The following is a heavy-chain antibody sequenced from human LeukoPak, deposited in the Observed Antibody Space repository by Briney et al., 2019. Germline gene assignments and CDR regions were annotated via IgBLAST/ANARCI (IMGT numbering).Heavy chain of an antibody. Sequence: SETLSLTCTVSGGSISSSSYYWGWIRQPPGKGLEWIGSIYYSGSTYYSPSLKSRVTISVDTSKNQFSLKLSSVTAADTAVYYCAGSLWFGELSGFWSWFDPWGQGTLVTVSS. J-gene: IGHJ5*02. CDR1: GGSISSSSYY. CDR3: AGSLWFGELSGFWSWFDP. D-gene: IGHD3-10*01. CDR2: IYYSGST. V-gene: IGHV4-39*01.